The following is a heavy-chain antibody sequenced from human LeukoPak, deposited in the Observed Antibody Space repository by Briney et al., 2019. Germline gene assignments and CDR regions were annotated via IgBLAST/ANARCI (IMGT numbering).Heavy chain of an antibody. D-gene: IGHD5-12*01. J-gene: IGHJ3*02. CDR1: GFTFSSYW. V-gene: IGHV3-7*01. Sequence: GGSLRLSCAASGFTFSSYWMSWVRQAPGKGLEWVANIKQDGSEKYYVDSVKGRFTISRDNAKNSLYLQMNSLRAEDTAVYYCARDVDIVATEDAFDIWGQGTMVTVSS. CDR3: ARDVDIVATEDAFDI. CDR2: IKQDGSEK.